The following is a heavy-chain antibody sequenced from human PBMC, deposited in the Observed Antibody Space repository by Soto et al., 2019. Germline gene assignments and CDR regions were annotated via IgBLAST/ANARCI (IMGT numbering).Heavy chain of an antibody. D-gene: IGHD6-19*01. Sequence: EVYLVQSGGGLVKPGGXXXLSCAXSGFTFXSYAMNWXRXTXEKGLEWVSSISSTSSYTHYSDSVKGRFTISRDNANNSLFLQMNSLRAEDTATYYCARDLALAGNYWGQGVLVTVSS. CDR3: ARDLALAGNY. CDR2: ISSTSSYT. CDR1: GFTFXSYA. V-gene: IGHV3-21*01. J-gene: IGHJ4*02.